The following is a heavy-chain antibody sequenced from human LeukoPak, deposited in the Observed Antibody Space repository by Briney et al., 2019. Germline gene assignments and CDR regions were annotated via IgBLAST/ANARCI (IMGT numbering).Heavy chain of an antibody. CDR2: ISYDGSDK. V-gene: IGHV3-30*04. CDR3: ARSGRRLDPFYYYRKDV. Sequence: GGSLRLSCAASGFTFSHYAMHWVRQAPGKGLDWMAVISYDGSDKYYADSVKGRFTISRDNSKDTLYLQLNSLRPEDTAVYYWARSGRRLDPFYYYRKDVWGQGASVTVSS. CDR1: GFTFSHYA. J-gene: IGHJ6*02. D-gene: IGHD6-25*01.